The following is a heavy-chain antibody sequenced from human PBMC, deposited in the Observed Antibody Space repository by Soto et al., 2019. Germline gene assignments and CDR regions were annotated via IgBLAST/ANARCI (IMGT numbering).Heavy chain of an antibody. J-gene: IGHJ6*02. Sequence: QLQLQESGPGLVKPSETLSLTCTVSGASVTSSTYYWGWIRQPPGKGLEWIGSIYYSGSTYYNPSRRRRVTISVDTSKNQVSLNLTSVTAADTAVYYCANDYGDYKSYYGMDVWGQGTTFTCSS. CDR2: IYYSGST. D-gene: IGHD4-17*01. CDR3: ANDYGDYKSYYGMDV. CDR1: GASVTSSTYY. V-gene: IGHV4-39*01.